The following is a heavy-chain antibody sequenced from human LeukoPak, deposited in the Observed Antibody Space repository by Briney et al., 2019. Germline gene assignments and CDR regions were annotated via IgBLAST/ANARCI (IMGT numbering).Heavy chain of an antibody. J-gene: IGHJ4*02. D-gene: IGHD4-17*01. CDR3: ARDGGDYVPY. CDR2: ISGSGANT. Sequence: GGSLRLSCAASGFNFDMHAMTWIRQAPGKGLEWVAGISGSGANTYYTESVKGRFTISRDNSKNTLYLQMNSLRAEDTAVYYCARDGGDYVPYWGQGTLVTVSS. CDR1: GFNFDMHA. V-gene: IGHV3-23*01.